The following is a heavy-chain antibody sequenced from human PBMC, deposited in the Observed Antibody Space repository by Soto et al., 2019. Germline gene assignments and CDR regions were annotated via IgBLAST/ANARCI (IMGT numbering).Heavy chain of an antibody. CDR1: GGSISSGDYY. D-gene: IGHD6-6*01. CDR2: IYYSGST. CDR3: ARSSIAAWTWFDP. V-gene: IGHV4-30-4*01. J-gene: IGHJ5*02. Sequence: SEPLSLTCTVSGGSISSGDYYWSWIRQPPGKGLEWIGYIYYSGSTYYNPSLKSRVTISVDTSKNQFSLKLSSVTAADTAVYYCARSSIAAWTWFDPWGQGTLVTVSS.